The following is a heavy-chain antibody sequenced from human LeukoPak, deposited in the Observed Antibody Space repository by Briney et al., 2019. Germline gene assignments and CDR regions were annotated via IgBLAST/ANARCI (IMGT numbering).Heavy chain of an antibody. CDR2: ISSSSSYI. D-gene: IGHD4-17*01. J-gene: IGHJ6*03. Sequence: GGSLRLSCAASGFTFSSYSMNWVRQAPGKGLEWVSSISSSSSYIYYADSVKGRFTISRDNAKNSLYLQMNSLRAEDTAVYYCARDYGDYLGDGYYMDVWGKGTTVTISS. V-gene: IGHV3-21*01. CDR3: ARDYGDYLGDGYYMDV. CDR1: GFTFSSYS.